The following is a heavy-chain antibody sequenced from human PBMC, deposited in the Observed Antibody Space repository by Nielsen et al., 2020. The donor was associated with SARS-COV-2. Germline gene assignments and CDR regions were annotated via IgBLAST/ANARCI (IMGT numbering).Heavy chain of an antibody. D-gene: IGHD6-13*01. J-gene: IGHJ6*03. CDR2: IYYSGST. Sequence: GSLRLSCTVSGGSISSYYWSWIRQPPGKGLEWIGYIYYSGSTNYNPSLKSRVTISVDTSKNQFSLKLSSVTAADTAVYYCARGGSFIAAAEYMDVWGKGTTVTVSS. CDR3: ARGGSFIAAAEYMDV. CDR1: GGSISSYY. V-gene: IGHV4-59*12.